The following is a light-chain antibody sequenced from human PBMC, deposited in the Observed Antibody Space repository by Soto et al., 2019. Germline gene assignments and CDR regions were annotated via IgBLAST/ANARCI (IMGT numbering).Light chain of an antibody. V-gene: IGKV3-20*01. Sequence: EIVLTQSPDTLSLSPGERATLSCRASQSVNSSHLAWYQQKPGQAPRLLIYGASSRATGIPDRFSGSGSGTDFTLTISSLEPEDFAVYYCQQYGSSTPLTFGGGTKVEIK. CDR2: GAS. CDR1: QSVNSSH. J-gene: IGKJ4*01. CDR3: QQYGSSTPLT.